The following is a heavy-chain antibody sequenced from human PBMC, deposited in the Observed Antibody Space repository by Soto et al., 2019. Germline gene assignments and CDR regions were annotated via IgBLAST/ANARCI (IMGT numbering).Heavy chain of an antibody. Sequence: QVHLVQSGAEVKKPGASVKVSCQASGYAFTTYGITWVRQAPGQGLEWMGWISAHNGNTDYAQKLQGRVTVTRDTSTSTAYMELRSLRSDDTAVYYCARGRDGEYRGPGALVTVSS. CDR3: ARGRDGEY. CDR2: ISAHNGNT. V-gene: IGHV1-18*01. CDR1: GYAFTTYG. J-gene: IGHJ4*02. D-gene: IGHD3-10*01.